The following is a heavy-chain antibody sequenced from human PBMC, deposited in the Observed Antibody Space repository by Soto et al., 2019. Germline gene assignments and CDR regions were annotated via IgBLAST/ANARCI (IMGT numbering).Heavy chain of an antibody. CDR2: IIPIFGTA. V-gene: IGHV1-69*13. CDR1: GGTFSSYA. J-gene: IGHJ6*02. Sequence: ASVKVSCKASGGTFSSYAISWVRQAPGQGLEWMGGIIPIFGTANYAQKFQGRVTITADESTSTAYMELSSLRSEDTAVYYCASTWSKPYYYYYGTDVWGQGTTVTVSS. D-gene: IGHD2-15*01. CDR3: ASTWSKPYYYYYGTDV.